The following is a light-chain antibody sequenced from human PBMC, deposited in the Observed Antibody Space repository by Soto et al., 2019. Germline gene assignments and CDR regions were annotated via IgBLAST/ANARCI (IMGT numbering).Light chain of an antibody. CDR2: DGS. J-gene: IGLJ1*01. CDR3: CSYAGGSTYV. CDR1: SSDVGSYNL. V-gene: IGLV2-23*01. Sequence: QSALTQPASVSGSPGQSITISCTGTSSDVGSYNLVSWYQQHPDKAPKLMIYDGSKRPSGVSNRFSGSKSGKKASLTISGLQAEDEADYYCCSYAGGSTYVFGAGTKLTVL.